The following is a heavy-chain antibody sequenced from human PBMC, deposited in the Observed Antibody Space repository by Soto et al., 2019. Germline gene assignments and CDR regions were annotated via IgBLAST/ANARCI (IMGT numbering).Heavy chain of an antibody. Sequence: GGSLRLSCAASGFTFSSYGMHWVRQAPGKGLEWVAVIWYDGSNKYYADSVKGRFTISRDNSKNTLYLQMNSLRAEDTAVYYCARDLKKDYYDSSGYPDYWGQGTLVTAPQ. CDR2: IWYDGSNK. V-gene: IGHV3-33*01. CDR3: ARDLKKDYYDSSGYPDY. J-gene: IGHJ4*02. D-gene: IGHD3-22*01. CDR1: GFTFSSYG.